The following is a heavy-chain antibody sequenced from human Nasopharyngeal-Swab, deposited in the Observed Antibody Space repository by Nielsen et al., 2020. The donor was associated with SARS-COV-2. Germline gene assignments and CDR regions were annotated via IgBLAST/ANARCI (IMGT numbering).Heavy chain of an antibody. CDR3: ARGRRGSSWYFFYFDY. CDR2: INHSGST. CDR1: GGSFSGYY. Sequence: ESLKLSCAVYGGSFSGYYWSWIRQPPGKGLEWIWEINHSGSTNYNPSLKSRVTISVDTSKNQFSLKLSSVTAADTAVYYCARGRRGSSWYFFYFDYWGQGTLVTVSS. J-gene: IGHJ4*02. D-gene: IGHD6-13*01. V-gene: IGHV4-34*01.